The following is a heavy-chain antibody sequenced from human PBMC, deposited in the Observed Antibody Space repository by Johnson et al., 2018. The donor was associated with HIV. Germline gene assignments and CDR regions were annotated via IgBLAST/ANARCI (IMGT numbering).Heavy chain of an antibody. CDR3: GKGKFTMKVVIFIDM. V-gene: IGHV3-30*04. Sequence: QEQLVESGGGVVQPGRSLRLSCAASGFTFSSYAMHWVRQAPGKGLEWVAVISYNGSNEYYADSVKGRFTISRDNSKNTLYLQVNSLRPEDTAIYYCGKGKFTMKVVIFIDMWGQGTMVTVSS. J-gene: IGHJ3*02. CDR1: GFTFSSYA. D-gene: IGHD3-22*01. CDR2: ISYNGSNE.